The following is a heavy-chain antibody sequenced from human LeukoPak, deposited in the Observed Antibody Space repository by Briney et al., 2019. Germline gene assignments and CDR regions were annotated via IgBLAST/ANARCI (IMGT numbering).Heavy chain of an antibody. Sequence: GGSLRLSCAASGFTVSSNYMSWVRQAPGKGLEWVSVIYRGGSTYYADSVKGRFTISRDNSKNTLYLQMNSLRAEDTAVYYCARVHRVIAARPGWFDPWGQGTLVTVSS. CDR2: IYRGGST. V-gene: IGHV3-53*01. CDR1: GFTVSSNY. D-gene: IGHD6-6*01. J-gene: IGHJ5*02. CDR3: ARVHRVIAARPGWFDP.